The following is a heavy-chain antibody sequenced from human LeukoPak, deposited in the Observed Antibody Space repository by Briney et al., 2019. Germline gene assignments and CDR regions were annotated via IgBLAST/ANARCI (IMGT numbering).Heavy chain of an antibody. CDR1: GYSISTGYY. CDR3: ARDGAFDI. J-gene: IGHJ3*02. CDR2: FYHGGST. V-gene: IGHV4-38-2*02. Sequence: SETLSLTCTVSGYSISTGYYWDWIRQPPGKGLEWIGTFYHGGSTYYNPSLKSRVTISVDTSKNQFSLNLTSVTAADTAVYYCARDGAFDIWGQGTMVTVSS.